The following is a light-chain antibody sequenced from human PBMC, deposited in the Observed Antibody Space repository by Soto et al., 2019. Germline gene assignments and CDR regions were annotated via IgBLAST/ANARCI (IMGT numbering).Light chain of an antibody. CDR2: GAS. V-gene: IGKV1-39*01. Sequence: DIQMAQSPSSLSASVGDTITITCRASRNINTYLNWYQQKPGKAPKLLIFGASSLQSGVPSRFSGSGSRTDFTLTINSLQTEDLASYCCEQPSAARFTFGPGTKVHIQ. CDR1: RNINTY. CDR3: EQPSAARFT. J-gene: IGKJ3*01.